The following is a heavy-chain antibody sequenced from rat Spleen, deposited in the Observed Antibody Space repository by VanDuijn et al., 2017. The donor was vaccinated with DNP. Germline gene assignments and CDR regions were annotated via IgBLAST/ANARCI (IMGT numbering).Heavy chain of an antibody. CDR2: ISTSGEYT. D-gene: IGHD4-2*01. CDR1: GFSFSSFP. CDR3: ARWSDYFDY. Sequence: EVQLVESGGGLVQPGRSLKLSCAASGFSFSSFPMAWVRQAATKGLEWVASISTSGEYTHYRDSVKGRFTISRDNAKNSQYLQMDSLRSEDTATYYCARWSDYFDYWGQGVMVTVSS. V-gene: IGHV5S13*01. J-gene: IGHJ2*01.